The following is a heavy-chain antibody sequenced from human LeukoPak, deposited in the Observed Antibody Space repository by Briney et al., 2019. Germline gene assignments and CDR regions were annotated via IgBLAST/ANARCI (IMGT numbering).Heavy chain of an antibody. J-gene: IGHJ6*03. D-gene: IGHD2-2*01. CDR3: AKKVGQLLYYXXYXDV. CDR1: GFTFSSYG. Sequence: GGSLRLSCAASGFTFSSYGMHWVRQAPGKGLEWVAFIRYDGSNKYYADSVKGRFTISRDNSKNTLYLQMNSLRAEDTAVYYCAKKVGQLLYYXXYXDVWGKXXXVXXSS. V-gene: IGHV3-30*02. CDR2: IRYDGSNK.